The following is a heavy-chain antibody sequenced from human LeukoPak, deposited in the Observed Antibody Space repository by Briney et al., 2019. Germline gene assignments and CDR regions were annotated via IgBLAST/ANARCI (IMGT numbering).Heavy chain of an antibody. J-gene: IGHJ4*02. CDR2: IYYSGST. V-gene: IGHV4-31*03. D-gene: IGHD3-3*01. CDR1: GGSISSGGYY. Sequence: SETLSLTCTVSGGSISSGGYYWSWIRQHPGKGLEWIGYIYYSGSTYYNPSLKSRVTISVDTSKNQFSLKLSSVTAADTAVYYCAKYPLYDFWSGYPRWYFDYWGQGTLVTVSS. CDR3: AKYPLYDFWSGYPRWYFDY.